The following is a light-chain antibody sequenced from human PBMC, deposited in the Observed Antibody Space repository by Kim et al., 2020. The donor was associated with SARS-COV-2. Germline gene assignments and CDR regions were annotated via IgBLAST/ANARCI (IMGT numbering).Light chain of an antibody. Sequence: GRSSTSSGTGYSMYVGGYTYVAWYRRSHGKAPTLRIYDVSSRPSGVSNRFSGTKSGNTASLTISRLQAEDEADYYCSSYSRSSPVLFGGGTQLTVL. J-gene: IGLJ2*01. CDR2: DVS. V-gene: IGLV2-14*03. CDR1: SMYVGGYTY. CDR3: SSYSRSSPVL.